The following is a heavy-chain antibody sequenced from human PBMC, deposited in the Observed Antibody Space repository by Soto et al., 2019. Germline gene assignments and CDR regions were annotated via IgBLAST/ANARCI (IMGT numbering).Heavy chain of an antibody. V-gene: IGHV1-69*08. CDR3: ARDPGYCSSTSCYAGNWFDP. CDR1: GGTFSSYT. D-gene: IGHD2-2*01. Sequence: QVQLVQSGAEVKKPGSSVKVSCKASGGTFSSYTISWVRQAPGQGLEWMGRIIPILGIANYAQKFQGRVTIIADKSTSTAYMELSSLRSEDTAVYYCARDPGYCSSTSCYAGNWFDPWGQGTLVTVSS. CDR2: IIPILGIA. J-gene: IGHJ5*02.